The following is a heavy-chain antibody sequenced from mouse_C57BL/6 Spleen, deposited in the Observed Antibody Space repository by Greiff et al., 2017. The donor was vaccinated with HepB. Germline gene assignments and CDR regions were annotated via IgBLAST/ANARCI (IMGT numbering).Heavy chain of an antibody. CDR3: ARPDYYGSSPLAY. J-gene: IGHJ3*01. CDR2: IRNKANGYTT. CDR1: GFTFTDYY. D-gene: IGHD1-1*01. Sequence: EVHLVESGGGLVQPGGSLSLSCAASGFTFTDYYMSWVRQPPGKALEWLGFIRNKANGYTTEYSASVKGRFTISRDNSQSILYLQMNALRAEDSATYYCARPDYYGSSPLAYWGQGTLVTVSA. V-gene: IGHV7-3*01.